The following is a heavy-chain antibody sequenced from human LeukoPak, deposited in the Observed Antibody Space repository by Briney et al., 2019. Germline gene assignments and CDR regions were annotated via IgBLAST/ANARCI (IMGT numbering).Heavy chain of an antibody. J-gene: IGHJ3*02. CDR3: ARAYCGGECTAGGAFDI. Sequence: PSDTRSRTRSVCGVCSGSEFWTGVRQPAGKALEWIGRISASGTTSSNPSLNSRVTMSLDTSKNQFSLKLNSVTAADTAVYYCARAYCGGECTAGGAFDIWGQGTMVTVSS. V-gene: IGHV4-4*07. CDR2: ISASGTT. D-gene: IGHD2-21*01. CDR1: GVCSGSEF.